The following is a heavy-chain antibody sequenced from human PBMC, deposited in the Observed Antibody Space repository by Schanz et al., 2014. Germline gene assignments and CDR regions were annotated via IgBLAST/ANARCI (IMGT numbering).Heavy chain of an antibody. CDR3: AREYSSYGTVYY. D-gene: IGHD5-12*01. J-gene: IGHJ4*02. V-gene: IGHV3-NL1*01. CDR1: RIIFGTYS. CDR2: IGGSGDST. Sequence: VQLVESGGGLVKPGGSLRLSCTASRIIFGTYSMNWIRQTPKGLEWVSGIGGSGDSTHYADSVKGRFTISRDNSKNTLYLQMNSLRVEDTALYYCAREYSSYGTVYYWGQGTLVTVSS.